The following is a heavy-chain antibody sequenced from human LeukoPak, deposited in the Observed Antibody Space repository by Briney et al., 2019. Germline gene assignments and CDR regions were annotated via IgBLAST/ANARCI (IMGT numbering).Heavy chain of an antibody. V-gene: IGHV4-59*01. Sequence: SEALSLTCSVSGDSIRSYYWTWVRQSPGKGLEWIGYIYYSGRTYYNPSLKSRVTISIDTSRNQFSLKVNSVTAADTAVCYCASAAGAAEYFQHWGQGTLVTVSS. J-gene: IGHJ1*01. CDR2: IYYSGRT. D-gene: IGHD2-15*01. CDR3: ASAAGAAEYFQH. CDR1: GDSIRSYY.